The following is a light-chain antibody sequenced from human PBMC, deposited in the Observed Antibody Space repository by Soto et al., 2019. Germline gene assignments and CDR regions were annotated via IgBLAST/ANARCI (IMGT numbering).Light chain of an antibody. V-gene: IGLV1-44*01. CDR1: SANIGINT. CDR2: SNN. Sequence: QPVLTQPPSASGTPGQRVAISCSGSSANIGINTVNWYQQVPGTAPKLLIHSNNQRPSGVPDRFSGSKSGTSASLAISGLQSEDEADYYCAAWDDNLNAWVFGGGTKVTVL. J-gene: IGLJ3*02. CDR3: AAWDDNLNAWV.